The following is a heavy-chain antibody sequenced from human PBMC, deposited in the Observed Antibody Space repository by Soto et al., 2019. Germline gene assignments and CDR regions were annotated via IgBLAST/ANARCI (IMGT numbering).Heavy chain of an antibody. CDR2: IYYSGST. CDR3: ARVVWVRLRGGASSYYSGLGV. V-gene: IGHV4-59*01. J-gene: IGHJ6*01. D-gene: IGHD3-16*01. CDR1: GGSISSYY. Sequence: PSETLSLTCTVSGGSISSYYWSWIRQPPGKGLEWLGYIYYSGSTNYNPSLKSRVTISVYTSKNQFSLKLSSVTAADTAVYYCARVVWVRLRGGASSYYSGLGVWQRGTTSIVSS.